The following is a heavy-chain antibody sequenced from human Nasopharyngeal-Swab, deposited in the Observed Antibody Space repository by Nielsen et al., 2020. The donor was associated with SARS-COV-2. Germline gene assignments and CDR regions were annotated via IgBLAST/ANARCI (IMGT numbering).Heavy chain of an antibody. Sequence: GGSLRLSCAASGFTCSSYAMHWVRQAPGKGLEWVAVISYDGSNKYYADSVKGRFTISRDNSKNTLYLQMNSLRAEDTAVYYCAGGRIAGWGQGTLVTVSS. CDR1: GFTCSSYA. V-gene: IGHV3-30-3*01. D-gene: IGHD6-13*01. CDR2: ISYDGSNK. CDR3: AGGRIAG. J-gene: IGHJ4*02.